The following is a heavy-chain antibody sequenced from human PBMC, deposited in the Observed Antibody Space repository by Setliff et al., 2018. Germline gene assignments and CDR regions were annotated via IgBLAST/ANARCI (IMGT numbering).Heavy chain of an antibody. CDR2: IYHSGST. CDR3: TVYNTGSSKDHY. V-gene: IGHV4-4*02. D-gene: IGHD2-8*02. J-gene: IGHJ4*02. CDR1: GGSISSSNW. Sequence: PSETLSLTCAVSGGSISSSNWWSWVRQPPGKGLEWIGEIYHSGSTNYNPSLKSRVTISVDTSKSQFSLKLSSVTAADTALYYVTVYNTGSSKDHYWGQGTPVTVSS.